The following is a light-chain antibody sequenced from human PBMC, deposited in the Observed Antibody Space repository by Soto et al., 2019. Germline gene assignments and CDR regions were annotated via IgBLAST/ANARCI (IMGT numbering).Light chain of an antibody. Sequence: AIQMTQSPSSLSASVGDRVTITCRASQGIRNDLGWYQQKPGKAPKLLVYAASSLQGGVPSMFSGRGSGTDFTLTISSLQPEEFATYYCLQDYDYPWTFGPGTKGDIK. V-gene: IGKV1-6*01. J-gene: IGKJ1*01. CDR3: LQDYDYPWT. CDR2: AAS. CDR1: QGIRND.